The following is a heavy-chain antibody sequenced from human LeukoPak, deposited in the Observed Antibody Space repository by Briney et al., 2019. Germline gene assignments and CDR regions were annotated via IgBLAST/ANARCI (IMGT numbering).Heavy chain of an antibody. V-gene: IGHV3-53*01. J-gene: IGHJ4*02. CDR1: GFTVTNNY. CDR3: ASRGDY. Sequence: GGSLRLSCAASGFTVTNNYMTWVRQAPGKGLEWVSVIYNNGRTYYADSVKGRFTISRDNAKNSLYLQMNSLRAEDTAVYYCASRGDYWGQGTLVTVSS. CDR2: IYNNGRT.